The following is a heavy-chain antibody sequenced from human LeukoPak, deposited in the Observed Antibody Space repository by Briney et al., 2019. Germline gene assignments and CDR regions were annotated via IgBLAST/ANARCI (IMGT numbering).Heavy chain of an antibody. D-gene: IGHD2-2*01. CDR3: ARAVCSSTSCYLDY. CDR1: GGSISSGGYY. Sequence: SQTLSLTCTVSGGSISSGGYYWSWIRQHPGKGLEWIGYIYYSGSTYYNPSLKSRVTIPVDTSKNQFSLKLSSVTAADTAVYYCARAVCSSTSCYLDYWGQGTLVTVSS. V-gene: IGHV4-31*03. J-gene: IGHJ4*02. CDR2: IYYSGST.